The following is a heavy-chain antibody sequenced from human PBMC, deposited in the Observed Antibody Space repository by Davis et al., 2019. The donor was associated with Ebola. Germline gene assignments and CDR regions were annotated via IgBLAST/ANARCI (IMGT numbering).Heavy chain of an antibody. V-gene: IGHV1-18*01. D-gene: IGHD3-3*02. J-gene: IGHJ4*02. CDR2: ISGYNAKT. Sequence: ASVKVSCKASGYTFSSYGITWVRQAPGQGLEWMGWISGYNAKTDYAQNLQGRVTMTTDTSTRTAYMGLRSLKSDETAVFYCARDAPFLNEATLKARFDSGGKGTLV. CDR1: GYTFSSYG. CDR3: ARDAPFLNEATLKARFDS.